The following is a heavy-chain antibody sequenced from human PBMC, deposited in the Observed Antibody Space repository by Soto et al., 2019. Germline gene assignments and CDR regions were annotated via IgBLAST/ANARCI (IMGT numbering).Heavy chain of an antibody. J-gene: IGHJ4*02. CDR1: GFTFSSYA. CDR2: ISGSGGST. CDR3: AKDLSRRYSYGQIYYGDYGSFDY. Sequence: GGSLRLSCAASGFTFSSYAMSWVHQAPGKGLEWVSAISGSGGSTYYADSVKGRFTISRDNSKNTLYLQMNSLRAEDTAVYYCAKDLSRRYSYGQIYYGDYGSFDYWGQGTLVTVSS. V-gene: IGHV3-23*01. D-gene: IGHD4-17*01.